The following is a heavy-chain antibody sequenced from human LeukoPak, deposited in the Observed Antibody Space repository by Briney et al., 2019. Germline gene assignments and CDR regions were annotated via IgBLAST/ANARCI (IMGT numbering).Heavy chain of an antibody. Sequence: ASVKVSCKASGYTFTGYYLHWVRQAPGQGLEWMGWINPNSGATLYAQKFQGRVTMTRDTSIRTAYMELGRLRSDDTAVFYCVKARYYYDNSGYPEAFDIWGQGTMVTVSS. V-gene: IGHV1-2*02. J-gene: IGHJ3*02. CDR2: INPNSGAT. D-gene: IGHD3-22*01. CDR1: GYTFTGYY. CDR3: VKARYYYDNSGYPEAFDI.